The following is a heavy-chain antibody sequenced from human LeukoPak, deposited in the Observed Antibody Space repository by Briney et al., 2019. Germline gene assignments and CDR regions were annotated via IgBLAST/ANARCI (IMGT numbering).Heavy chain of an antibody. CDR3: ARGGSYWRNYYYYYYMDV. V-gene: IGHV1-2*02. CDR1: GYTFTSYY. J-gene: IGHJ6*03. CDR2: INPNSGGT. D-gene: IGHD1-26*01. Sequence: GASVKVSCKASGYTFTSYYMHWVRQAPGQGLEWMGWINPNSGGTNYAQKFQGRVTMTRDTSISTAYTELSRLRSDDTAVYYCARGGSYWRNYYYYYYMDVWGKGTTVTVSS.